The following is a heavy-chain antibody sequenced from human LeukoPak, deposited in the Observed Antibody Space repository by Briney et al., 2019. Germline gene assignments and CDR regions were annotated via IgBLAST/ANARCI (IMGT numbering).Heavy chain of an antibody. CDR1: GGSISSYY. CDR2: IYYSGST. D-gene: IGHD6-19*01. J-gene: IGHJ3*02. V-gene: IGHV4-59*12. Sequence: PSETLSLTCTVSGGSISSYYWSWIRQPPGKGLEWIGYIYYSGSTYYNPSLKSRVTISVDTSKNQFSLKLSSVTAADTAVYYCARDRRQWLAHDAFDIWGQGTMVTVSS. CDR3: ARDRRQWLAHDAFDI.